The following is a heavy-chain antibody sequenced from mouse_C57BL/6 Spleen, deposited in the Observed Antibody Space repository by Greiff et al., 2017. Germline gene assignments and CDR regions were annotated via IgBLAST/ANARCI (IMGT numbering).Heavy chain of an antibody. J-gene: IGHJ2*01. V-gene: IGHV1-80*01. CDR1: GYAFSSYW. Sequence: QVQLKESGAELVKPGASVKISCKASGYAFSSYWMNWVKQRPGKGLEWIGQIYPGDGDTNYNGKFKGKATLTADKSSSTAYMQLSSLTSEDAAVYFCAYYYGSSPLFDCWGQGTTLAVSS. D-gene: IGHD1-1*01. CDR2: IYPGDGDT. CDR3: AYYYGSSPLFDC.